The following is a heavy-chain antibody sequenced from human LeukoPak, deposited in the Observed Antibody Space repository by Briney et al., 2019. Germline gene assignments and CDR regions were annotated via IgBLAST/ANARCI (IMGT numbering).Heavy chain of an antibody. CDR1: GYTFTSYA. J-gene: IGHJ4*02. CDR3: ARDIGSGSSFDY. CDR2: INAGNGNT. V-gene: IGHV1-3*01. D-gene: IGHD6-13*01. Sequence: ASVKVSCKASGYTFTSYAMHWVRQAPGQRLEWMGWINAGNGNTKYSQKFQGRVTIARDTSASTAYMELSSLRSEDTAVYYCARDIGSGSSFDYWGQGTLVTVSS.